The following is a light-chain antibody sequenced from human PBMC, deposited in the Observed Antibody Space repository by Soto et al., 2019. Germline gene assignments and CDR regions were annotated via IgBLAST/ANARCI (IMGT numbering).Light chain of an antibody. J-gene: IGLJ1*01. V-gene: IGLV2-23*01. CDR1: NSGVVNYEY. CDR2: EGR. Sequence: QAVLTQPASVSGSPGQSITISCTRINSGVVNYEYVSWYQQFPDKAPKLIIYEGRERPSGVSDRFSGSKSDNAASLTISALQTEDEAEYFCLSYGKVFGTGTKVTVL. CDR3: LSYGKV.